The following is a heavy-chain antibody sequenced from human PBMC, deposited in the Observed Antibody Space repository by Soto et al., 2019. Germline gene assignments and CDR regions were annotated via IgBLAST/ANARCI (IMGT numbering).Heavy chain of an antibody. J-gene: IGHJ5*02. CDR1: GGSISSYY. Sequence: SETLSLTCTVSGGSISSYYWSWIRQPPGKGLEWIGYIYYSGSTYYNPSLKSRVTISVDTSKNQFSLKLSSVTAADTAVYYCARTIFPWGQGTLVTVS. D-gene: IGHD1-7*01. CDR2: IYYSGST. V-gene: IGHV4-59*06. CDR3: ARTIFP.